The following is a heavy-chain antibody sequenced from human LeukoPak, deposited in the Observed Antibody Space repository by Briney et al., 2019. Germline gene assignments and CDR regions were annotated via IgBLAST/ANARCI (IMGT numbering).Heavy chain of an antibody. CDR1: GFTLTNYA. V-gene: IGHV3-23*01. CDR2: ITYTGGDT. D-gene: IGHD6-19*01. Sequence: PGGSLRLSCAASGFTLTNYAMAWVRQAQGKGLECVSGITYTGGDTYYPDSVKGRFTISRDNSKNTLYLQMNSLRDEDTAVYYCAKDGGGTSGWFWDFWGQGALVTVSS. J-gene: IGHJ4*02. CDR3: AKDGGGTSGWFWDF.